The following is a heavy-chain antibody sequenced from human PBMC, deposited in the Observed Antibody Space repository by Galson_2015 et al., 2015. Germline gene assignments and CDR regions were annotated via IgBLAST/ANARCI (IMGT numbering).Heavy chain of an antibody. CDR3: AKDHSSVSPYSWAFDI. CDR1: GFTFSSYA. J-gene: IGHJ3*02. D-gene: IGHD1-1*01. V-gene: IGHV3-23*01. Sequence: SLRLSCAASGFTFSSYAMSWVRQAPGKGLEWVSAISGSGGSTYYADSVKGRFTISRDNSKNTLYLQMNSLRAEDTAVYYCAKDHSSVSPYSWAFDIWGQGTMVTVSS. CDR2: ISGSGGST.